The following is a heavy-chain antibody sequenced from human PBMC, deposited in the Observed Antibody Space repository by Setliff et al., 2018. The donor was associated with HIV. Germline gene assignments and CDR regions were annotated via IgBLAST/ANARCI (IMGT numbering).Heavy chain of an antibody. D-gene: IGHD2-8*02. CDR1: GVSISGHF. Sequence: KTSETLSLTCFVSGVSISGHFRGWIRQPPGKGLEWIGYIYTSGTTEYNPSLDSRVTISVDTSRDQFSLNLRSVTAADTALYFCARLIHTGLLYFDYWGLGMLVTVSS. V-gene: IGHV4-4*09. CDR3: ARLIHTGLLYFDY. CDR2: IYTSGTT. J-gene: IGHJ4*02.